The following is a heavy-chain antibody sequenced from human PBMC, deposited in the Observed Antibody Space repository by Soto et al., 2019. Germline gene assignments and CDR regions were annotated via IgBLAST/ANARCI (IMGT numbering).Heavy chain of an antibody. CDR1: GGNMGELGYC. V-gene: IGHV4-39*01. J-gene: IGHJ4*02. CDR3: ASSSFWSFDY. CDR2: NDNSGST. Sequence: TVAGGNMGELGYCWGWIRQPPGKGLEWIGSNDNSGSTYYNPSLKSRVTISVDASKNQFSLRLSSVTAADTAIYHCASSSFWSFDYWGQGALVTVSS. D-gene: IGHD3-3*01.